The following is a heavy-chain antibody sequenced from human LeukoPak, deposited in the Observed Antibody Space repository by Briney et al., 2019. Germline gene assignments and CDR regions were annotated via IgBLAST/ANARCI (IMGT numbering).Heavy chain of an antibody. CDR2: ISSSGSTI. D-gene: IGHD5-18*01. V-gene: IGHV3-11*04. CDR3: AREDTAMVSPPRLGY. Sequence: GGSLRLSCAASGFTFSDYYMSWIRQAPGKGLEWVSYISSSGSTIYYADSVKGRFTISRDNAKNSLYLQMNSLRAEDTAVYYCAREDTAMVSPPRLGYWGQGTLVTVSS. J-gene: IGHJ4*02. CDR1: GFTFSDYY.